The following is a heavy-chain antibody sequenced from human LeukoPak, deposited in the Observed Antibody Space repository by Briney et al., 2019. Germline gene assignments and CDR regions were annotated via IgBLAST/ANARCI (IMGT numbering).Heavy chain of an antibody. Sequence: GGSLRLSCAASGFTVSSNYMSWVRQAPGKGLEWVSVIYSGGSTYYADSVKGRFTISSDNSKNTLYLQMNSLRAEDTAVYYCARSEVIAAAGENWGQGTLVTVSS. CDR2: IYSGGST. CDR3: ARSEVIAAAGEN. V-gene: IGHV3-66*01. J-gene: IGHJ4*02. D-gene: IGHD6-13*01. CDR1: GFTVSSNY.